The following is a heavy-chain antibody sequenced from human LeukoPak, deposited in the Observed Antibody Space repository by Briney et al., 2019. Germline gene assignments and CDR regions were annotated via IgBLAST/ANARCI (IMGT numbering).Heavy chain of an antibody. D-gene: IGHD6-19*01. V-gene: IGHV4-59*06. CDR3: ARGATVAGTGWFDP. J-gene: IGHJ5*02. CDR2: IYYSGST. CDR1: GGSISSYY. Sequence: SETLSLTCTVSGGSISSYYWSWIRQPPGKGLEWIGYIYYSGSTYYNPSLKSRVTISVDTSKNQFSLKLSSVTAADTAVYYCARGATVAGTGWFDPWGQGTLVTVSS.